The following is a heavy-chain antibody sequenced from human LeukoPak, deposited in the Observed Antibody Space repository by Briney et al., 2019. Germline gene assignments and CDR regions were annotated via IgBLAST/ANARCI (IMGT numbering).Heavy chain of an antibody. CDR3: AKTPRYIAARQCHFDY. J-gene: IGHJ4*02. CDR1: GFTFSTYG. CDR2: IAYDGSNI. D-gene: IGHD6-6*01. Sequence: GGSLRLSCAASGFTFSTYGMHWVRQAPGKGLEWVAVIAYDGSNIHYADSVKGRFTISRDNSKKTLYLQMNSLRAEDTAVYYCAKTPRYIAARQCHFDYWGQGTLVTVSS. V-gene: IGHV3-30*18.